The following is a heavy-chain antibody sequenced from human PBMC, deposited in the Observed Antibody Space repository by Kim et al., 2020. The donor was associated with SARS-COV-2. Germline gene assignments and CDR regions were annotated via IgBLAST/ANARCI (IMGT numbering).Heavy chain of an antibody. CDR3: ARGVVVVPAANYWYFDL. J-gene: IGHJ2*01. CDR1: GGSISSSNW. CDR2: IYHSGST. Sequence: SETLSLTCAVSGGSISSSNWWSWVRQPPGTGLEWIGEIYHSGSTNYNPSLKSQVTISVDKSKNQFSLKLSSVTAADTAVYYCARGVVVVPAANYWYFDLWGRGTLVTVSS. V-gene: IGHV4-4*02. D-gene: IGHD2-2*01.